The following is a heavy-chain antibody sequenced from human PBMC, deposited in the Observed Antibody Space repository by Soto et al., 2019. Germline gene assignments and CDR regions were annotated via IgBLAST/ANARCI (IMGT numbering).Heavy chain of an antibody. CDR1: GFFFSSYA. CDR2: MSGSGRNI. CDR3: AKDRGRGINLVRGVISAGMDV. J-gene: IGHJ6*03. V-gene: IGHV3-23*01. D-gene: IGHD3-10*01. Sequence: GGSLRLSCAASGFFFSSYAMSWVRQAPGKGLEWVSTMSGSGRNINYADSVKGRFTISRDSSKDTLYLQMNSLRADDTAIYYCAKDRGRGINLVRGVISAGMDVWGTGTTVTVSS.